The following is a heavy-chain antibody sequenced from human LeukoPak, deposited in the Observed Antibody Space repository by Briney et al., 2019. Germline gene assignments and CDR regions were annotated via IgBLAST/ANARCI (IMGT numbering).Heavy chain of an antibody. CDR2: INPSGGST. D-gene: IGHD3-16*01. CDR3: ARADSGGWDY. Sequence: ASVKVSCKASGYTFTSYGISWVRQAPGQGLEWMGIINPSGGSTSYAQKFQGRVTMTRDMSTSTVYMELSSLRSEDTAVYYCARADSGGWDYWGQGTLVTVSS. CDR1: GYTFTSYG. J-gene: IGHJ4*02. V-gene: IGHV1-46*01.